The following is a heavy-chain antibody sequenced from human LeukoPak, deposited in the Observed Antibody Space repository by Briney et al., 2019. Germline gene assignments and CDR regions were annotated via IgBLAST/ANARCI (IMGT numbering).Heavy chain of an antibody. J-gene: IGHJ4*02. CDR1: RFTFSSYA. D-gene: IGHD3-10*01. CDR3: TTGNFGPY. CDR2: IKRKTEGGTT. Sequence: GGSLRLSCAASRFTFSSYAMSWVRQAPGKGLEWVGRIKRKTEGGTTDYGAPVRGRFSISRDDSKNTAYLQMDSLKTEDTAFYYCTTGNFGPYWGQGTLVTVSS. V-gene: IGHV3-15*01.